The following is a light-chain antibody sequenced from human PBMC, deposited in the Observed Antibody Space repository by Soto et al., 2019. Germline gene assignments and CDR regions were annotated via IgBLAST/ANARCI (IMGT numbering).Light chain of an antibody. CDR2: GDD. V-gene: IGLV1-51*01. CDR3: EAWDSSLRAGV. Sequence: QSALTQPPSVSAAPGQKVTISCSGSTSNIGNSYVSWYQQLPGTVPKLLIYGDDKRPSGISDRFSGSKSGTSATLGITGLQPGDEADYYCEAWDSSLRAGVFGGGTKLTVL. CDR1: TSNIGNSY. J-gene: IGLJ2*01.